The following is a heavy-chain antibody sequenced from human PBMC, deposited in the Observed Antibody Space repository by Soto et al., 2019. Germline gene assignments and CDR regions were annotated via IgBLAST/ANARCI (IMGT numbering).Heavy chain of an antibody. Sequence: EVQLVESGGGLVQPGRSLRLSCTASGFTFGDYAMSWFRQAPGKGLEWVGFLRSKAYGGTPEYAASVKGRFNISRDDSESIASLQMNSLKPEDTAVYYCTRGGSLQWLVPEDYWGQGTLVTVSS. CDR2: LRSKAYGGTP. J-gene: IGHJ4*02. CDR1: GFTFGDYA. CDR3: TRGGSLQWLVPEDY. D-gene: IGHD6-19*01. V-gene: IGHV3-49*03.